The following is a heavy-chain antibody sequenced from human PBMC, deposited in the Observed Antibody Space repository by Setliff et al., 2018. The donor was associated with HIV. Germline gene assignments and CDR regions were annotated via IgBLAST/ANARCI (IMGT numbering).Heavy chain of an antibody. Sequence: ASVKVSCKASGYTFTTYGIIWVRQAPGQGLQWMGGIIPVVGTANYAQNFQGRVTITADESTGTVYMYLNSLRSDDTAVYYCARSGSEYYWGSDYYYYDLNVWGQGTTVTVSS. CDR1: GYTFTTYG. D-gene: IGHD3-22*01. J-gene: IGHJ6*02. CDR3: ARSGSEYYWGSDYYYYDLNV. V-gene: IGHV1-69*13. CDR2: IIPVVGTA.